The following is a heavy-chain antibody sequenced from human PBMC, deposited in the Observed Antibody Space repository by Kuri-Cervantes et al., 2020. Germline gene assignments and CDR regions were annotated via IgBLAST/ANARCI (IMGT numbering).Heavy chain of an antibody. CDR1: GFTFSSYA. D-gene: IGHD1-26*01. CDR3: ARETDSGSYHDY. V-gene: IGHV3-49*04. J-gene: IGHJ4*02. Sequence: GESLKISCAASGFTFSSYAMSWVRQAPGKGLEWVGFIRSKAYGGTTEYAASVKGRFTISRDDSKSIAYLQMSSLKTEDTAVYYCARETDSGSYHDYWGQGTLVTVSS. CDR2: IRSKAYGGTT.